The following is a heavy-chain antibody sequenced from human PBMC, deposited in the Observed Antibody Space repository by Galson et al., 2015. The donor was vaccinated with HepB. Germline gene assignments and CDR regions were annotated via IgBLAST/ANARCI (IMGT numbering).Heavy chain of an antibody. D-gene: IGHD2-15*01. V-gene: IGHV3-23*01. Sequence: SLRLSCAASGFTFSSYAMSWVRQAPGKGLEWVSAISGSGGSTYYADSVKGRFTISRDNSKNTLYLQMNSLRAEDTAVYYCAKAEYCSGGSCNPDAFDIWGQGTMVTVSS. CDR2: ISGSGGST. J-gene: IGHJ3*02. CDR1: GFTFSSYA. CDR3: AKAEYCSGGSCNPDAFDI.